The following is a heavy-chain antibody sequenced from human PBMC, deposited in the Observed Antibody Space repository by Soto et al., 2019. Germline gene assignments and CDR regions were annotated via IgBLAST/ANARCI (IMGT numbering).Heavy chain of an antibody. CDR2: MNPNSGNT. D-gene: IGHD3-22*01. Sequence: ASVKVSCKASGYTFTSYDINWVRQAPGQGLEWMGWMNPNSGNTGYAQKFQGRVTMTRNTSISTAYMELSSLRSEDTAVYYCARVSYDSSGANWFDPWGQGTLVTVSS. CDR1: GYTFTSYD. CDR3: ARVSYDSSGANWFDP. V-gene: IGHV1-8*01. J-gene: IGHJ5*02.